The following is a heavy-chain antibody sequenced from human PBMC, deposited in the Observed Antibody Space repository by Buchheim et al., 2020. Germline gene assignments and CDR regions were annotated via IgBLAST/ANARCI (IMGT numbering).Heavy chain of an antibody. V-gene: IGHV1-46*01. CDR2: INPSGGST. J-gene: IGHJ6*02. CDR1: GYTFTSYY. CDR3: ARGGGGYDSKVPYYYYYGMDV. D-gene: IGHD5-12*01. Sequence: QVQLVQSGAEVKKPGASVKVSCKASGYTFTSYYMHWVRQAPGQGLEWMGIINPSGGSTSYAQKFQGRVTMTREPSTSTGYMELSSLRSEDTAVYYCARGGGGYDSKVPYYYYYGMDVWGQGTT.